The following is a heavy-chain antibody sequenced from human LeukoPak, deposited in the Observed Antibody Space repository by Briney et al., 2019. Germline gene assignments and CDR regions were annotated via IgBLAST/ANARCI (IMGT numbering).Heavy chain of an antibody. D-gene: IGHD6-19*01. J-gene: IGHJ4*02. CDR1: GYNFTTYW. CDR2: IYPDDSDT. CDR3: ARRPAGAAGLFFDY. Sequence: GESLKISCKASGYNFTTYWIAWVRQMPGKGLECMGIIYPDDSDTRYGPSFQGQVSISADKSINTAYLQWNSLKAPDTAMYYCARRPAGAAGLFFDYWGQGALVTVSS. V-gene: IGHV5-51*01.